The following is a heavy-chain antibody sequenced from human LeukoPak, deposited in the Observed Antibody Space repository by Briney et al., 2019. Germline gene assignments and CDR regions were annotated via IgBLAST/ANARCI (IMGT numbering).Heavy chain of an antibody. Sequence: GGFLRLSCAASGITFRSYAMSWVRQAPGKGLEWVSAVSGSGDNTYYADSVKGRFITSRDNSKNTLHLQMNSLRAEDSAVYYCAAQWLVLGAFDIWGQGTMVTVS. D-gene: IGHD6-19*01. CDR3: AAQWLVLGAFDI. V-gene: IGHV3-23*01. CDR2: VSGSGDNT. J-gene: IGHJ3*02. CDR1: GITFRSYA.